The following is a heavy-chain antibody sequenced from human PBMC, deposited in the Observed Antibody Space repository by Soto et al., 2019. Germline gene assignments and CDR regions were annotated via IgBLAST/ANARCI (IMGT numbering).Heavy chain of an antibody. CDR1: GGSISSYY. Sequence: SETLSLPCTVSGGSISSYYWSWIRQPPGKGLEWIGYIYYTGNTDCNHSLKSRVTISVDTSKSQFSLHLNSVTAGDTAVYYCARGGWSLDLWGQGTMVTVSS. CDR3: ARGGWSLDL. J-gene: IGHJ5*02. CDR2: IYYTGNT. V-gene: IGHV4-59*01. D-gene: IGHD6-19*01.